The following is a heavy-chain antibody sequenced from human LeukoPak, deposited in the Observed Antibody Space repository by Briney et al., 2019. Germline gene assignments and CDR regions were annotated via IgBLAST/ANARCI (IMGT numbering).Heavy chain of an antibody. CDR1: GFTFSSYG. V-gene: IGHV3-30*18. CDR2: ISYDGSNK. J-gene: IGHJ4*02. CDR3: ANTGYGDYDRYFDY. D-gene: IGHD4-17*01. Sequence: PGGSLRLSCAASGFTFSSYGMHWVRQAPGKGLEWVAVISYDGSNKYYADSVKGRFIISRDNSKNTLYMQMNSLRAEDTAAYYCANTGYGDYDRYFDYWGQGTLVTVSS.